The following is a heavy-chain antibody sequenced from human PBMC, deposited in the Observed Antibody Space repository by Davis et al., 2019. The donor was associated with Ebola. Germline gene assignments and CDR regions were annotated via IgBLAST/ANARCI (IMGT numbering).Heavy chain of an antibody. V-gene: IGHV3-21*01. Sequence: GESLKISCAASGFTFSSYSMNWVRQAPGKGLEWVSSISSSSSYIYYADSVKGRFTISRDNAKNSLYLQMNSLRAEDSAVYYSTFFMKPGTWGQGTLVTVSS. J-gene: IGHJ5*02. CDR1: GFTFSSYS. CDR3: TFFMKPGT. D-gene: IGHD3-16*01. CDR2: ISSSSSYI.